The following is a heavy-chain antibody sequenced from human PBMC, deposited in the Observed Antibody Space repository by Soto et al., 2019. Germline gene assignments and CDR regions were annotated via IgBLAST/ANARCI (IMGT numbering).Heavy chain of an antibody. V-gene: IGHV4-59*01. Sequence: DTPSLPCPLSNFPLSRNYWPSIRHSPGKGLEWMGNIYYSGSTNYNPSLKSRVTMSADTSKNQFTLKFSSVTAADTGVYFCARSFMVPVDFFDYWGQGTLGTVS. J-gene: IGHJ4*02. D-gene: IGHD3-10*01. CDR1: NFPLSRNY. CDR3: ARSFMVPVDFFDY. CDR2: IYYSGST.